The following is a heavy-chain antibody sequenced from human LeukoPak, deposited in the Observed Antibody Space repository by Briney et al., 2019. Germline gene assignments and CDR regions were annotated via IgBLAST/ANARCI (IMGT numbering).Heavy chain of an antibody. J-gene: IGHJ6*03. CDR3: ARGWNYYYMDV. D-gene: IGHD1-1*01. CDR2: IYHSGST. CDR1: GGSISSGGYY. V-gene: IGHV4-30-2*01. Sequence: SQTRSLTCTVSGGSISSGGYYWSWIRQPPGKGLEWIGYIYHSGSTYYNPSLKSRVTISVDRSKNQFSLKLSSVTAADTAVYYCARGWNYYYMDVWGKGTTVTVSS.